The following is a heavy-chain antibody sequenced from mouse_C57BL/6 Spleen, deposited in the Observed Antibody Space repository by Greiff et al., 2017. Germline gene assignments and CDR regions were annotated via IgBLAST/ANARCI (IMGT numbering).Heavy chain of an antibody. D-gene: IGHD2-4*01. Sequence: EVQLQQSGAELVRPGASVKLSCTASGFNIKDDYMHWVKQRPEQGLEWIGWIDPENGDTEYASKFQGKATITADTSSNTAYLQLSSLTSEDTAVYYCTTFIYYDYDGAYWGQGTLVTVSA. J-gene: IGHJ3*01. CDR3: TTFIYYDYDGAY. CDR1: GFNIKDDY. V-gene: IGHV14-4*01. CDR2: IDPENGDT.